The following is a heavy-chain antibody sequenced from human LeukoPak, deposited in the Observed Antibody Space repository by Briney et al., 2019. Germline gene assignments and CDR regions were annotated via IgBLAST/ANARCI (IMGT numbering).Heavy chain of an antibody. CDR3: LRALAATVGQWYFDY. CDR2: ITSKAYGETA. D-gene: IGHD2-8*01. CDR1: GFTFGDYP. Sequence: GGSLRLSCKAPGFTFGDYPMSWVRQAPGKGLEWVSFITSKAYGETAEYAAAVRGRFTTSRDDSNSIAYLQMSSLKSDDTAVYYCLRALAATVGQWYFDYSGQGTLVTVSS. V-gene: IGHV3-49*04. J-gene: IGHJ4*02.